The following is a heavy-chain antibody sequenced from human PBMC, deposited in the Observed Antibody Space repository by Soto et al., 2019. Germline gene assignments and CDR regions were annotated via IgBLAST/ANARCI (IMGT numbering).Heavy chain of an antibody. D-gene: IGHD3-22*01. CDR3: ARNRRGSSAWRVDF. CDR2: IHPADSDT. V-gene: IGHV5-51*03. Sequence: EVQLVQSGAEVKKPGESLKISCKGSGYTFADYWITWVRQMPGGGLEWMGIIHPADSDTRYSPSLQGQVTISADKSTSTAYLQWNSLKPSDSAIYSFARNRRGSSAWRVDFWGQGALVTVSS. J-gene: IGHJ4*02. CDR1: GYTFADYW.